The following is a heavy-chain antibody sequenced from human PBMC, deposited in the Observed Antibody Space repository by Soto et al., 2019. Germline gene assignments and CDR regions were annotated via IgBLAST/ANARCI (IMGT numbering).Heavy chain of an antibody. CDR3: ARSDSGYDPYYFDY. J-gene: IGHJ4*02. D-gene: IGHD5-12*01. V-gene: IGHV1-69*02. Sequence: QVQLVQSGAEVKKPGSSVKVSCKASGGTFSSYTISWVRQAPGQGLEWMGRIIPILGIANYAQKFQGRVTITADKSTSTAYMELSSLRSDDTAVYYCARSDSGYDPYYFDYWGQGTLVTVSS. CDR2: IIPILGIA. CDR1: GGTFSSYT.